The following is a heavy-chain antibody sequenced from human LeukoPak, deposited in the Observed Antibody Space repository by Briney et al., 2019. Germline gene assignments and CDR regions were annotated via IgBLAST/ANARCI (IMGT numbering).Heavy chain of an antibody. V-gene: IGHV3-53*01. J-gene: IGHJ3*02. CDR2: MYSGGST. CDR3: ARGPYFPPGAFDI. D-gene: IGHD3-9*01. CDR1: GFTVSSNY. Sequence: PGGSLRLSCAASGFTVSSNYMSWVRQAPGKGLEWVSVMYSGGSTYYADSLRGRFTISRDSSKNTLYLQMNSLRAEDTAVYYCARGPYFPPGAFDIWGQGTMVTVSS.